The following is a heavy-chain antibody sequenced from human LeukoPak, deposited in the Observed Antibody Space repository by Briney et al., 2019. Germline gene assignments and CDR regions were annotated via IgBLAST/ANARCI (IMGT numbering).Heavy chain of an antibody. CDR3: ARDASASGWYYFDY. J-gene: IGHJ4*02. CDR2: INPYSGGT. CDR1: AYTFTDYY. D-gene: IGHD6-19*01. Sequence: APVKVSCKASAYTFTDYYMHWVRQAPGQGLEWMGWINPYSGGTDSAQKFQGRVTMTRDTSINTAYMELSRLRSDDTAVYYCARDASASGWYYFDYWGQGTLVTVSS. V-gene: IGHV1-2*02.